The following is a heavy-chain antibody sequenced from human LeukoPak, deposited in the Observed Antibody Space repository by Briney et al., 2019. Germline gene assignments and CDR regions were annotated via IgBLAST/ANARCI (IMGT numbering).Heavy chain of an antibody. V-gene: IGHV3-23*01. D-gene: IGHD3-22*01. CDR3: AKDYYYDSSGYWRWAAFDI. Sequence: SLRLSCAASGFTFSSYSMNWVRQAPGKGLEWVSSINGNGGSTYYADSVKGRFTISRDNSKNTLYLQMNRPRAEDTAVYYCAKDYYYDSSGYWRWAAFDIWGQGTMVTVSS. CDR1: GFTFSSYS. CDR2: INGNGGST. J-gene: IGHJ3*02.